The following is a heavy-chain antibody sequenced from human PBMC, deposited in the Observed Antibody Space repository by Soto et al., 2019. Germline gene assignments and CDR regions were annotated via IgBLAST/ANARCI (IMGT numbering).Heavy chain of an antibody. Sequence: PGGSLRLSCGASGFTFSDYYINWIRQAPGKGLEWVSYISSSSTYTSYADSVKGRFTISRDNAKNSLFLQMNSLRAEDTAVYYCARVRGLLRSHDAFDIWGQGTMVTVSS. CDR3: ARVRGLLRSHDAFDI. CDR2: ISSSSTYT. D-gene: IGHD4-17*01. J-gene: IGHJ3*02. CDR1: GFTFSDYY. V-gene: IGHV3-11*06.